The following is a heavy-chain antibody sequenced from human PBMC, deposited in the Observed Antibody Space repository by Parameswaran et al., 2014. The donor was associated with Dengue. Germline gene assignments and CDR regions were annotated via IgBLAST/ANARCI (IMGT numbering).Heavy chain of an antibody. CDR3: AKLWPGYGGNSYFDY. J-gene: IGHJ4*02. D-gene: IGHD4-23*01. Sequence: WVRQAPGQGLEWMGIINPSGGGTSYAQKFQGRVSMSRDTSTSTVYMELTSLRSEDTAVYYCAKLWPGYGGNSYFDYWGQGTLVTVSS. CDR2: INPSGGGT. V-gene: IGHV1-46*01.